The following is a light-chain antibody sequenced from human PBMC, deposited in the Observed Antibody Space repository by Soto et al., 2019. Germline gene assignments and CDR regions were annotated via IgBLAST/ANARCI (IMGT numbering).Light chain of an antibody. J-gene: IGLJ1*01. Sequence: QSVLTQPPSVSGAPGQRVTISCTGSSSSIGAGYGVHWYQQLPGTAPKLLIYGNSNRPSGVPDRFSGSKSGTSASLAITGLQAEDEADYYCQSYDSSLSGFVFGTGTKVTVL. CDR1: SSSIGAGYG. V-gene: IGLV1-40*01. CDR3: QSYDSSLSGFV. CDR2: GNS.